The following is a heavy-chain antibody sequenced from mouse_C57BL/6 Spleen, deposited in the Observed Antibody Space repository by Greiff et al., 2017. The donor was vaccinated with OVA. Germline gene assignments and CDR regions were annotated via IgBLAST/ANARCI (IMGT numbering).Heavy chain of an antibody. J-gene: IGHJ3*01. Sequence: EVMLVESGPGMVKPSQSLSLTCTVTGYSITSGYDWHWIRHFPGNKLEWMGYISYSGSTNYNPSLKSRISITHDTSKNHFFLKLNSVTTEDTATYYCAREGFSLYDYYEGFAYWGQGTLVTVSA. CDR3: AREGFSLYDYYEGFAY. CDR1: GYSITSGYD. D-gene: IGHD2-4*01. V-gene: IGHV3-1*01. CDR2: ISYSGST.